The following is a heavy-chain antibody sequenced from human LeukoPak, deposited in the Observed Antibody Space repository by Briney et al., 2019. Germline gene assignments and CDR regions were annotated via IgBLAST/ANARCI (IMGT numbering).Heavy chain of an antibody. CDR2: IKSKIDGGTR. CDR1: GFTFSNAW. V-gene: IGHV3-15*07. Sequence: GGSLRLSCAASGFTFSNAWMNWVRQAPGKGLEWVGRIKSKIDGGTRDYAAPVKGRFTISRDDSKNTLYVQMNSLKTEDTAVYYCTTERWDLPRRFDYWGQGTLVTVSS. J-gene: IGHJ4*02. CDR3: TTERWDLPRRFDY. D-gene: IGHD1-26*01.